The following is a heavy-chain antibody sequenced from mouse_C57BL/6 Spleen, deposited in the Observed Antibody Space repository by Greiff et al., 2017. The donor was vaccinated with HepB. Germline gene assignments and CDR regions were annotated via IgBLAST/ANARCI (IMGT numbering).Heavy chain of an antibody. CDR3: ARSSVHYVSSPRYFDV. CDR1: GYTFTSYW. D-gene: IGHD1-1*01. Sequence: QVQLKQPGTELVKPGASVKLSCKASGYTFTSYWMHWVKQRPGQGLEWIGNINPSNGGTNYNEKFKSKATLTVDKSSSTAYLQLSSLKSEDSAVYYCARSSVHYVSSPRYFDVWGTGTTVTVSS. CDR2: INPSNGGT. V-gene: IGHV1-53*01. J-gene: IGHJ1*03.